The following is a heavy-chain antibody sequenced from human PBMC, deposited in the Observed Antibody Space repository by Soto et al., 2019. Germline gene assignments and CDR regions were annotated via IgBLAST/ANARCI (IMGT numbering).Heavy chain of an antibody. Sequence: SETLSLTCAVSGGSISSGGYSWSWIRQPPGKGLEWIGYIYHSGSTYYNPSLKSRVTISVDRSKNQFSLKLSSVTAADTAVYYCARVADYYDMRGGTSGLDPWGQGTLVTVSS. CDR1: GGSISSGGYS. D-gene: IGHD3-22*01. CDR2: IYHSGST. J-gene: IGHJ5*02. CDR3: ARVADYYDMRGGTSGLDP. V-gene: IGHV4-30-2*01.